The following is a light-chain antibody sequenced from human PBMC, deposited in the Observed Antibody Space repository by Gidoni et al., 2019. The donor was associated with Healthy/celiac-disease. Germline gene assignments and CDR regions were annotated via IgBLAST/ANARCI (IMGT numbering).Light chain of an antibody. CDR1: QSVSSSY. Sequence: EIVLTQSPGTLSLSPGERATLSCRASQSVSSSYLAWYQQKPGQAPRLLIYGASSRATGIPDRFNGSGSGTDFTLTISRLEPEDFAVYYCQQYGSSLVGFGQGTKVEIK. CDR3: QQYGSSLVG. J-gene: IGKJ1*01. CDR2: GAS. V-gene: IGKV3-20*01.